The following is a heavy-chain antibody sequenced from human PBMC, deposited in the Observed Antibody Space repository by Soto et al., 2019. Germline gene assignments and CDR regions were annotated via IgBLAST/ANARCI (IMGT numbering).Heavy chain of an antibody. CDR2: IYPGDSDT. D-gene: IGHD6-13*01. Sequence: PGESLKISCKGSGYSFTSYWIGWVRQMPGKGLEWMGIIYPGDSDTRYSPSFQGQVTISADKSISTAYLQWSSLKASDTAMYYCARHSLRRAAAGTYYYGMDVWGQGTTVTSP. J-gene: IGHJ6*02. CDR1: GYSFTSYW. V-gene: IGHV5-51*01. CDR3: ARHSLRRAAAGTYYYGMDV.